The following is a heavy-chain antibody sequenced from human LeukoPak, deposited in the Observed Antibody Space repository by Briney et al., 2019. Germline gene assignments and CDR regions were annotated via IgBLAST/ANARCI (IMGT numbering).Heavy chain of an antibody. CDR2: IYSGGST. V-gene: IGHV3-66*01. J-gene: IGHJ4*02. Sequence: GGSLRLSCAASGFTFNSYTMSWVRQAPGKGLEWVSVIYSGGSTYYADSVKGRFTISRDNSKNTLYLQMNSLRAEDTAVYYCARGGSRYFHNWGQGTLVTVST. CDR1: GFTFNSYT. D-gene: IGHD3-10*01. CDR3: ARGGSRYFHN.